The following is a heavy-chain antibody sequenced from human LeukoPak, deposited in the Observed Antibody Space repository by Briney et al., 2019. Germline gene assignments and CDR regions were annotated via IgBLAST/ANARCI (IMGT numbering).Heavy chain of an antibody. CDR2: ISWNSGDI. J-gene: IGHJ5*02. CDR3: VSTTGP. Sequence: GGSLRLSCAASGFTFDDYAMHWVRQAPGKGLEWVSGISWNSGDIGYADSVKGRFTISIDNAKNSLYLQMSSLRAEDTAVYYCVSTTGPWGQGTLVTVSS. V-gene: IGHV3-9*01. D-gene: IGHD1-7*01. CDR1: GFTFDDYA.